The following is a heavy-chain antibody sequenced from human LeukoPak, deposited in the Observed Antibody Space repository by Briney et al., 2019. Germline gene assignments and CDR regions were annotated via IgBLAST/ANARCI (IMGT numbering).Heavy chain of an antibody. V-gene: IGHV1-46*01. CDR3: ARLGHYYDSRDAFDI. CDR2: INPSGGST. J-gene: IGHJ3*02. D-gene: IGHD3-22*01. Sequence: VASVKVSCKASGYTFTSYYMHWVRQAPGQGLEWMGLINPSGGSTSYAQKFQGRVTMTRDTSTSTVYMELSSLRSEDTAVYYCARLGHYYDSRDAFDIWGQGTMVTVSS. CDR1: GYTFTSYY.